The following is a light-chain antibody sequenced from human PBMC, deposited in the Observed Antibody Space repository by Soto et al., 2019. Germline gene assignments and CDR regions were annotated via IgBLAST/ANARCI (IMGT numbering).Light chain of an antibody. CDR1: QSVASN. CDR2: GAS. J-gene: IGKJ2*01. V-gene: IGKV3-15*01. Sequence: EIVMTQSPASLSVSPGDGATLSCRASQSVASNVAWYQHKPGQGPRLLIHGASTRAIGVPARFSGSGSGTEFTLTINSLQSEDFAVYYCQQYNNWPPQYTFGQGTKLQIK. CDR3: QQYNNWPPQYT.